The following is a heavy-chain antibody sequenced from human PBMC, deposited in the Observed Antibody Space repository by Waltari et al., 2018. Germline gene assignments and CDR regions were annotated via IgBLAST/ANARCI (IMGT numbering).Heavy chain of an antibody. CDR1: GNSISSPYY. CDR3: ARGPPIVGAMDY. V-gene: IGHV4-38-2*02. J-gene: IGHJ4*02. D-gene: IGHD1-26*01. Sequence: QVWLQESGPGLVKPSETLSLTCTVSGNSISSPYYWGWIRQPPGKGLEWIGNIYHSGNTYYNPSLKSRVTLSVDTSKNQFSLKLNSVTAADTAVYYCARGPPIVGAMDYWGQGTLVTVSS. CDR2: IYHSGNT.